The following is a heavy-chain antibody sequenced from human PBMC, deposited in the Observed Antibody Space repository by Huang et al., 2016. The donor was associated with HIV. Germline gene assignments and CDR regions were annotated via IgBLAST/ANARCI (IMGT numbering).Heavy chain of an antibody. CDR1: GGTFSSYA. V-gene: IGHV1-69*13. D-gene: IGHD3-22*01. CDR2: IIPIFGTA. Sequence: QVQLVQSGAEVKKPGSSVKVSCKASGGTFSSYAISWVRQAPGQGHEWMGGIIPIFGTANDAQKFQGRVTITADESTSTAYMELSSLRSEDTAVYYCARARGYYDSSVSYYFDYWGQGTLVTVSS. CDR3: ARARGYYDSSVSYYFDY. J-gene: IGHJ4*02.